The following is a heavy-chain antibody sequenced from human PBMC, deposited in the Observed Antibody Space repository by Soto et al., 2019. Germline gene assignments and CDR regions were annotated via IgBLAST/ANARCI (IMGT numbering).Heavy chain of an antibody. J-gene: IGHJ6*03. V-gene: IGHV4-59*01. CDR3: ARSYYDFWSGYLVYYYYYMDV. CDR2: IYYSGST. D-gene: IGHD3-3*01. CDR1: GGSISSYY. Sequence: SETLSLTCTVSGGSISSYYWSWIRQPPGKGLEWIGYIYYSGSTNYNPSLKSRVTISVDTSKNQFSLKLSSVTAADTAVYYCARSYYDFWSGYLVYYYYYMDVWGKGTTVTVSS.